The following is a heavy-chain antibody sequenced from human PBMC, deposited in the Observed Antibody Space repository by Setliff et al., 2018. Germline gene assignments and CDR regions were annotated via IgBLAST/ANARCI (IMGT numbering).Heavy chain of an antibody. Sequence: SETLSLTCAVYGGSFSGYYWSWIRQPPGKGLEWIGEINHSGSTNYNPSLKSRVAISIDTSKNQFSLKLSSVTAADTAVYYCARGKGTWVLLRWFDPWGQGTLVTVSS. CDR3: ARGKGTWVLLRWFDP. CDR1: GGSFSGYY. CDR2: INHSGST. D-gene: IGHD3-10*01. J-gene: IGHJ5*02. V-gene: IGHV4-34*01.